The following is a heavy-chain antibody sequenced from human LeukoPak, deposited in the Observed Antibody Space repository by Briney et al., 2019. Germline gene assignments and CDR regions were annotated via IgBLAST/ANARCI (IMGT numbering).Heavy chain of an antibody. J-gene: IGHJ4*02. Sequence: PGRSLRLSCAASGFTFSSYAMHWVRQAPGKGLEWVAVISYDGSNKYYADSVKGRFTISRDNSKNTLYLQVNSLRAEDTAVYYCTRDWRNLGYDYWGQGTLVTVSS. D-gene: IGHD5-12*01. CDR3: TRDWRNLGYDY. V-gene: IGHV3-30-3*01. CDR1: GFTFSSYA. CDR2: ISYDGSNK.